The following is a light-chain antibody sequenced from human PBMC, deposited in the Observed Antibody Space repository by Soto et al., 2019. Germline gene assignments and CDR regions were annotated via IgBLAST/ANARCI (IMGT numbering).Light chain of an antibody. Sequence: EVVMRQSPATLSVSPGEGATLSCRASQGIGDTLAWYQHKPGQAPSLLISDVSNRATGIPARFSGSGSGTDFTLTINSLQAEDVAVYYCQQSYSPPLNFGGGTQVDIK. CDR3: QQSYSPPLN. J-gene: IGKJ4*01. CDR1: QGIGDT. V-gene: IGKV3D-15*01. CDR2: DVS.